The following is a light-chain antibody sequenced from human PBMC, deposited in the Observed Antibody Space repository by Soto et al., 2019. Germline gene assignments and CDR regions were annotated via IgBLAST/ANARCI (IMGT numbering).Light chain of an antibody. CDR1: QSISSW. J-gene: IGKJ1*01. V-gene: IGKV1-5*01. CDR3: EQYNSYSGT. Sequence: IQMELSLASVSASVRDRVTITCRASQSISSWLAWYQQKPGKAPKLLIYDASSLESGVPSRFSGSGSGTEFTLTISSLQPDDFATYYCEQYNSYSGTFGQGT. CDR2: DAS.